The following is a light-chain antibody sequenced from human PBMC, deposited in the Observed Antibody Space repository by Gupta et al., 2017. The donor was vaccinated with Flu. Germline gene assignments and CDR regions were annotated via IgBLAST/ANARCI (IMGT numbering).Light chain of an antibody. J-gene: IGLJ3*02. Sequence: ITCSGDGLGNKYASWYQQKPGQSPVLLIYRDNKRPSGIPERFSGSNSGNTATLTISGTQSMDEADYYCQAWDSTRVFGGGTKLTVL. CDR1: GLGNKY. CDR2: RDN. CDR3: QAWDSTRV. V-gene: IGLV3-1*01.